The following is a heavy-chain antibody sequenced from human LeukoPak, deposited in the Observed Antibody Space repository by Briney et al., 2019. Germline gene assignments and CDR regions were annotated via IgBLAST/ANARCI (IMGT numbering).Heavy chain of an antibody. J-gene: IGHJ4*02. D-gene: IGHD1-20*01. V-gene: IGHV3-21*01. CDR2: ISSSSSYI. Sequence: NTGGSLRLSCAASGFTFSTYSMNWVRQAPGKGLEWVSPISSSSSYIYYADSVKGRFTISRDNAKNSLYLQMNSLRAEDTAVYYCASALGITGTTGVFDYWGQGTLVTVSS. CDR3: ASALGITGTTGVFDY. CDR1: GFTFSTYS.